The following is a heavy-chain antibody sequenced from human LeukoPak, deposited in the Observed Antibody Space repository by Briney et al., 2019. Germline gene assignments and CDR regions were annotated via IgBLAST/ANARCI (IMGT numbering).Heavy chain of an antibody. Sequence: GASVKVSCKASGGTFSSYAISWVRQAPGQGLEWMGRIIPILGIANYAQKFQGRVTITADKSTSTAYMELSSLRFEDTAVYYCARDLVIVGATRTDYWGQGTLVTVSS. D-gene: IGHD1-26*01. V-gene: IGHV1-69*04. CDR3: ARDLVIVGATRTDY. CDR2: IIPILGIA. CDR1: GGTFSSYA. J-gene: IGHJ4*02.